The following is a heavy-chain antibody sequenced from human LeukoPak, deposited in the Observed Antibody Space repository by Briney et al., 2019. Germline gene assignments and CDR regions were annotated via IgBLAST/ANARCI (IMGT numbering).Heavy chain of an antibody. CDR2: ISYDGSNK. V-gene: IGHV3-30*18. Sequence: GGSLRLSCAASGFTFSSYGMHWVRQALGKGLEWVAVISYDGSNKYYADSVKGRFTISRDNFKNTLYLQMNSLRAEDTAVYYCAKEAGGSYYESFCDYWGQGTLVTVSS. J-gene: IGHJ4*02. D-gene: IGHD1-26*01. CDR3: AKEAGGSYYESFCDY. CDR1: GFTFSSYG.